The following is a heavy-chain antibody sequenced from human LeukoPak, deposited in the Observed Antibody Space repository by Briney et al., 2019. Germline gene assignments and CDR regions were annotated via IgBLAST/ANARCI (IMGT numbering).Heavy chain of an antibody. V-gene: IGHV4-39*01. D-gene: IGHD5-18*01. CDR2: IYYSGST. CDR1: GGSISSSSYY. CDR3: ARRTVDTAMVTTFDY. Sequence: PSETLSLTCTVSGGSISSSSYYWGWIRQPPGKGLEWIGSIYYSGSTYYNPSLKSRVTISVDTSKNLFSLKLSSVTAADTAVYYCARRTVDTAMVTTFDYWGQGTLVTVSS. J-gene: IGHJ4*02.